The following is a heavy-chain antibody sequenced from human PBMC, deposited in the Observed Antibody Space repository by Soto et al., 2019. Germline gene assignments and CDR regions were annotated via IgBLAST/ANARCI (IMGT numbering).Heavy chain of an antibody. Sequence: EVQLVETGGGLIQPGGSLRLSCAAYGFTVSSNYMSWVRQAPGKGLEWVSVIYSGGSTYYADSVKGRFTISRDNSKNTLYLQMNSLRAKDTAVYYCERVRGSHCSGGSCYPNYYYYGMDVWGQGTTVTVSS. D-gene: IGHD2-15*01. CDR2: IYSGGST. CDR3: ERVRGSHCSGGSCYPNYYYYGMDV. J-gene: IGHJ6*02. V-gene: IGHV3-53*02. CDR1: GFTVSSNY.